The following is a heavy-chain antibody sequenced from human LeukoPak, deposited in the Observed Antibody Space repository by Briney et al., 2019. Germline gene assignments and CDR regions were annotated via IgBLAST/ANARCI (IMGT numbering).Heavy chain of an antibody. V-gene: IGHV5-51*01. CDR3: TRSPRDGYHDAFDI. CDR1: AYNFTNYW. J-gene: IGHJ3*02. Sequence: GESLKISFTGSAYNFTNYWIGWVRQMPGKGLEWMGIIYPGDSDTRYSPSFQGQVTISADNSISTAYQQWSSLKASDTAMYFCTRSPRDGYHDAFDIWGQGTMVAVSS. CDR2: IYPGDSDT. D-gene: IGHD5-24*01.